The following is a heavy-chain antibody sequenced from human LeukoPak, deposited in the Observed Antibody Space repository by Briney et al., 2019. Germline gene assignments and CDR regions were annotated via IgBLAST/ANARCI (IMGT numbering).Heavy chain of an antibody. CDR3: ARSYYDSSGYYPPGAY. J-gene: IGHJ4*02. V-gene: IGHV4-59*08. D-gene: IGHD3-22*01. Sequence: SETLSLTCTVSGGSISSYYWSWIRQPPGKGLEWIGYIYYSGSTNYNPSLKSRVTISVDTSKNQFSLKLSSVTAADTAVYYCARSYYDSSGYYPPGAYWGQGTLVTVSS. CDR1: GGSISSYY. CDR2: IYYSGST.